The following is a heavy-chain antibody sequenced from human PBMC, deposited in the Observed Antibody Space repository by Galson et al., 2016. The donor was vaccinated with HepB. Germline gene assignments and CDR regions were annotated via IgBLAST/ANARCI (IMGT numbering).Heavy chain of an antibody. D-gene: IGHD5-18*01. CDR2: ISYHGIDK. J-gene: IGHJ4*02. V-gene: IGHV3-30*03. CDR1: GFRFSGHG. CDR3: CVDTAMDYVFDY. Sequence: SLRLSCAASGFRFSGHGMHWVRQAPGKGLEWVGIISYHGIDKYIADSVKGRFSISRDNSRNTLYLQMNSLRPEDTAVYYCCVDTAMDYVFDYWGQGTLVTVSS.